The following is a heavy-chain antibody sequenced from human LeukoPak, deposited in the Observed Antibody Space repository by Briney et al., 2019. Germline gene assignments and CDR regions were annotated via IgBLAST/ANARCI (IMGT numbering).Heavy chain of an antibody. D-gene: IGHD2-15*01. J-gene: IGHJ4*02. V-gene: IGHV3-23*01. CDR3: TKEGYCSGGSCYGFDY. Sequence: GGSLRLSCAASGFTFSGYAMSWVRQAPGKGLEWVSAISGSGGSTYYADSVKGRFTISRDNSKNTLYLQMNSLRAEDTAVYYCTKEGYCSGGSCYGFDYWGQGTLVTVSS. CDR2: ISGSGGST. CDR1: GFTFSGYA.